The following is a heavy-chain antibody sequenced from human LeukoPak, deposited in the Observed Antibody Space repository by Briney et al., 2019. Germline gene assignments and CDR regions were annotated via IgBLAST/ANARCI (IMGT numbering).Heavy chain of an antibody. D-gene: IGHD2-2*01. CDR2: FDPEDGET. J-gene: IGHJ4*02. CDR1: GYTLTELS. V-gene: IGHV1-24*01. CDR3: ARDVGEYCSSTNCYASHY. Sequence: ASVKVSCKVSGYTLTELSMHWVRQAPGKGLEWMGCFDPEDGETIYAQNFQGRVTMTEDTSTDTAYMELSSLRSEDTAVYYCARDVGEYCSSTNCYASHYWGQGTLVTVSS.